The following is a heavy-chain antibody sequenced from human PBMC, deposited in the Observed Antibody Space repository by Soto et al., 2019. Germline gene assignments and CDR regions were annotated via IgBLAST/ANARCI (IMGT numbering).Heavy chain of an antibody. V-gene: IGHV3-23*01. Sequence: EVQLLESGGGLVQPGGSLRLSCAASRFPFNSYAMSWVRQAPGKGLEWVSAISGSGGATYYAGSVKGRFTISRDNSKDTLYLQMTRRIAEDTAVYHCAKDFVAGGPRAFDIWGQGTMVTVSS. CDR3: AKDFVAGGPRAFDI. D-gene: IGHD2-15*01. CDR2: ISGSGGAT. CDR1: RFPFNSYA. J-gene: IGHJ3*02.